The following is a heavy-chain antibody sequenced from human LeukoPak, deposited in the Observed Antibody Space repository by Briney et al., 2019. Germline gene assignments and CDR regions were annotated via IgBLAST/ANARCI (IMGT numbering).Heavy chain of an antibody. Sequence: SQTLSLTCTVSGGSISSGGYYWSWIRQHPGKGLEWIGYIYYSGSTYYNPSLKSRVTISVDTSKNQFSLKLSSVTAADTAVYYCAREDYGDYERYWYFDLWGRGTLVTVSS. CDR2: IYYSGST. CDR3: AREDYGDYERYWYFDL. J-gene: IGHJ2*01. D-gene: IGHD4-17*01. CDR1: GGSISSGGYY. V-gene: IGHV4-31*03.